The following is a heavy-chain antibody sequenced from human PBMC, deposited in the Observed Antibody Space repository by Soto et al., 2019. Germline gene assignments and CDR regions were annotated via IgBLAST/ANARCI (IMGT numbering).Heavy chain of an antibody. CDR2: IIPIFGTA. V-gene: IGHV1-69*01. Sequence: QVQLVQSGAEVKKPGSSVKVSCKASGGTFSSYAISWVRQAPGQGLEWMGGIIPIFGTANYAQKFQGRVTITADESTSTAYKEPGSLRSEDPDVYYWARAYGSGIQDIRAWCGMDVWGQGTTVTVSS. CDR1: GGTFSSYA. J-gene: IGHJ6*02. CDR3: ARAYGSGIQDIRAWCGMDV. D-gene: IGHD3-10*01.